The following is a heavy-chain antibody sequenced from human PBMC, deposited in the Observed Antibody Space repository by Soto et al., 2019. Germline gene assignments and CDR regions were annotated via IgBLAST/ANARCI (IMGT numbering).Heavy chain of an antibody. CDR3: ARDLRVVPYCSSTRCQPWFDP. Sequence: PSETLSLTCTVSGGSISSGDYYWSWIRQPPGKGLEWIGYIYYSGSTYYNPSLKSRVTISVDTSKNQFSLKLSSVTAADTAVYYCARDLRVVPYCSSTRCQPWFDPWGQGTLVTVSS. D-gene: IGHD2-2*01. CDR2: IYYSGST. V-gene: IGHV4-30-4*01. CDR1: GGSISSGDYY. J-gene: IGHJ5*02.